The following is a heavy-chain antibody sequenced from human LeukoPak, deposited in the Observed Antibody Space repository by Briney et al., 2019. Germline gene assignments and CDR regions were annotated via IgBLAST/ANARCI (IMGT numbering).Heavy chain of an antibody. D-gene: IGHD6-19*01. V-gene: IGHV4-39*01. CDR2: IYYSGST. J-gene: IGHJ5*02. Sequence: SETLSLTCTVSGGSISSSSYYWGWIRQPPGKGLEWIGSIYYSGSTYYNPSLKSRVTISVDTSKNQFSLKLSSVTAADTAVYYCARYSGSEGWFDPWGQGTLVIVSS. CDR3: ARYSGSEGWFDP. CDR1: GGSISSSSYY.